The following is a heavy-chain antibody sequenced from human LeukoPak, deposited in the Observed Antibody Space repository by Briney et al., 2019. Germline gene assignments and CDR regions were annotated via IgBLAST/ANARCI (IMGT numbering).Heavy chain of an antibody. D-gene: IGHD4-11*01. CDR2: IYYSGST. J-gene: IGHJ4*02. CDR1: GGSITSSSFY. CDR3: ARQAYSNYGHFDY. Sequence: TSETLSPTCTVSGGSITSSSFYWGWIRQPPGKGLEWIGSIYYSGSTYYNPSLKSRVTISVDTSKNQFSLKLSSVTAADKAVYYCARQAYSNYGHFDYWGQGTLVTVSS. V-gene: IGHV4-39*01.